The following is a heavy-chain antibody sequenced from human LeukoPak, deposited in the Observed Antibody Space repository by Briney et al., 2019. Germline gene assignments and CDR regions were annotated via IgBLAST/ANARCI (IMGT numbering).Heavy chain of an antibody. CDR2: INPDGSGK. D-gene: IGHD3-10*01. J-gene: IGHJ4*02. CDR1: GFTLSTYW. V-gene: IGHV3-7*01. CDR3: ASRGASGNS. Sequence: PGGSLRLSCEASGFTLSTYWMNWVRQVPGKGLDWVANINPDGSGKRYVDSVKGRFTIARDNADNSLSLQMNSLRAEDTAVYYCASRGASGNSWGQGTLVTVSS.